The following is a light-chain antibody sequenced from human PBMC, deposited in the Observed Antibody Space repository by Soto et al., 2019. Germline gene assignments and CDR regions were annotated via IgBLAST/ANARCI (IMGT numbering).Light chain of an antibody. J-gene: IGKJ3*01. V-gene: IGKV1-17*03. CDR3: LQHNSYPRT. CDR1: QDISNF. Sequence: DIQMTESGSGVALGGGRSLTKTNRASQDISNFLAWFQQKPGNVPKRLIYLASSLQSGVPSRFSGSGSGTEFTLTISSLQPEDFATYYCLQHNSYPRTFGPGTKVDI. CDR2: LAS.